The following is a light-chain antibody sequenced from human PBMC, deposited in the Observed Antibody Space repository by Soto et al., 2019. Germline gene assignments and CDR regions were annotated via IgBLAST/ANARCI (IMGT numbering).Light chain of an antibody. CDR1: QTISNW. Sequence: DIQMTQSPSTLSASVGDRVTISCRASQTISNWLAWYQQKPGKAPKLLIYDASSLESGVPSRFSGSGSGTEFTLTISSLQPKDFATYYCQKYNSFWTFGQGTKVEIK. V-gene: IGKV1-5*01. CDR3: QKYNSFWT. J-gene: IGKJ1*01. CDR2: DAS.